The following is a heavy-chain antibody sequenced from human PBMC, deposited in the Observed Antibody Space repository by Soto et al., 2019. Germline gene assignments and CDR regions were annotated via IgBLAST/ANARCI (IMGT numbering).Heavy chain of an antibody. CDR1: GFTFSSFG. J-gene: IGHJ6*02. V-gene: IGHV3-33*01. Sequence: QVQVVESGGGVVQPGRSLRLSCAASGFTFSSFGMHWVRQAPGKGLEWVSLIWYDGSKKSYGDSVKGRFTIYRDNSRNTVYLQMNSLRADDTAVYYFARDASDYSLWSGYYPSRNGMDVWGQGTTVTVSS. CDR2: IWYDGSKK. D-gene: IGHD3-3*01. CDR3: ARDASDYSLWSGYYPSRNGMDV.